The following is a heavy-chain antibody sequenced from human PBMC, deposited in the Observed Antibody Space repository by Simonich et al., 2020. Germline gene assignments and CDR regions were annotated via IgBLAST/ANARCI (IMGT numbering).Heavy chain of an antibody. CDR2: IRSKANSYAT. Sequence: EVQLVESGGGLVQPGGSLKLSCAASGFTFSGSVIHWVRQASGKGLEWVGRIRSKANSYATAYAASVKGRFTISRDDSKNTADLQMNSLKTEDTAVYYCTRFDYYGSGSYYFDYWGQGTLVTVSS. D-gene: IGHD3-10*01. J-gene: IGHJ4*02. CDR3: TRFDYYGSGSYYFDY. CDR1: GFTFSGSV. V-gene: IGHV3-73*02.